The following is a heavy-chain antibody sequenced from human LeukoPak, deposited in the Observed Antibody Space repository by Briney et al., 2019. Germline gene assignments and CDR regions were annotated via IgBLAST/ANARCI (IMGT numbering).Heavy chain of an antibody. J-gene: IGHJ1*01. Sequence: PAATLSLTCSVSGGSISSRSYYWGWIRQPPGKGLEWIGSIYYSGSTYYNPSLKSRVTISLDTFKNHFSLKLKSVTAADTAVYYCAKQDLASFEELFKWGQGTLVTVSS. V-gene: IGHV4-39*01. CDR2: IYYSGST. CDR1: GGSISSRSYY. D-gene: IGHD3-10*01. CDR3: AKQDLASFEELFK.